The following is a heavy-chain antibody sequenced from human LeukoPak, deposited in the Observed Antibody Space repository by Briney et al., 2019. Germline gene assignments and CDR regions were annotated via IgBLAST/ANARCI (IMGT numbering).Heavy chain of an antibody. Sequence: SETLSLTCAVYGGSFSGYYWSWIRQPAGKGLEWIGRIYTSGSTNYNPSLKSRVTMSVDTSKNQFSLKLSSVTAADTAVYYCARDWGYSYGYLDYWGQGTLVTVSS. V-gene: IGHV4-4*07. CDR2: IYTSGST. CDR3: ARDWGYSYGYLDY. J-gene: IGHJ4*02. D-gene: IGHD5-18*01. CDR1: GGSFSGYY.